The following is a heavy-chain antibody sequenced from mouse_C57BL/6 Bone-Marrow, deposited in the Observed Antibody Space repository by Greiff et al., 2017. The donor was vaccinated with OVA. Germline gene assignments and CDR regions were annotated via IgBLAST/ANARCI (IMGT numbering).Heavy chain of an antibody. CDR1: GYTFPSYD. Sequence: VQLQQSGPELVKPGASVKLSCKASGYTFPSYDINWVKQRPGQGLEWIGWIYPRDGSTKYNEKFKGKATLTVDTSSSTAYMELHSLTSEDSAVYFCARSGNYDYGGGRFAYWGQGTLVTVSA. CDR2: IYPRDGST. V-gene: IGHV1-85*01. J-gene: IGHJ3*01. CDR3: ARSGNYDYGGGRFAY. D-gene: IGHD2-4*01.